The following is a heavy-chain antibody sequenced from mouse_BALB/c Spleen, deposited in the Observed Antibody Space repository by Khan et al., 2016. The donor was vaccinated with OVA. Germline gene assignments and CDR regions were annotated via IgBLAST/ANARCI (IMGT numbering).Heavy chain of an antibody. CDR1: GFSLTSYG. J-gene: IGHJ4*01. Sequence: QVQLKQSGPGLVAPSQSLSITCTVSGFSLTSYGVHWVRQPPGKGLEWLVVIWRDGSTNYNSVLKSRLSISNDNSKSQVFLKMNRLQTDDTAIYYCARWGECYCSLDAMDYWGQGTSVTVAA. D-gene: IGHD1-1*01. CDR3: ARWGECYCSLDAMDY. CDR2: IWRDGST. V-gene: IGHV2-6*02.